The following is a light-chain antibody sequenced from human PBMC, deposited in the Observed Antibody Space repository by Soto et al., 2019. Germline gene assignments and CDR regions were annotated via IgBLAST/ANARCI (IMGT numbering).Light chain of an antibody. J-gene: IGLJ2*01. CDR3: QRYNDK. V-gene: IGLV1-40*01. CDR1: SSNIGADYD. CDR2: GAS. Sequence: QSVLTQPPSVSGAPGQRLTISCTGSSSNIGADYDVHWYQQLPGTAPKLLIYGASTLARGVPSRFSGSGSGTEFTLTISSLQPDDSATYFCQRYNDKFGQGTK.